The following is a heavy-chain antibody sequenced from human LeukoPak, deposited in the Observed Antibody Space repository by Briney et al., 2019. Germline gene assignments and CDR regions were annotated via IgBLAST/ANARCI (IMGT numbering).Heavy chain of an antibody. D-gene: IGHD3-22*01. J-gene: IGHJ4*02. V-gene: IGHV4-34*01. CDR1: GGSFSGYY. CDR3: ARDDSSGYPDY. CDR2: INHSGST. Sequence: SETLSLTCAVYGGSFSGYYWSWIRQPPGKGLEWIGEINHSGSTNYNPSLKSRVTISVDTSKNQFSLELSSVTAADTAVYYCARDDSSGYPDYWGQGTLVTVSS.